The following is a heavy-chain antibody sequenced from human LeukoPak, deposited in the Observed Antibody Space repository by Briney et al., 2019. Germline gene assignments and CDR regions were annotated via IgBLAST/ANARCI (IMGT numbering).Heavy chain of an antibody. Sequence: SETLFLTCTVSGGSVSSGSYYWSWIRQPPGKGLEWIGYIYYSGSTNYNPSLKSRVTISVDTSKNQFSLKLSSVTAADTAVYYCAREGAFDIWGQGTMVTVSS. CDR1: GGSVSSGSYY. V-gene: IGHV4-61*01. CDR3: AREGAFDI. CDR2: IYYSGST. J-gene: IGHJ3*02.